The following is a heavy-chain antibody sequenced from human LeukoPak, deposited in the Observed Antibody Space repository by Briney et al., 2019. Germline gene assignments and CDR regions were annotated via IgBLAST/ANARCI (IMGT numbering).Heavy chain of an antibody. J-gene: IGHJ4*02. CDR1: GDSISTYY. D-gene: IGHD3-3*01. V-gene: IGHV4-59*08. CDR2: IYFSGTT. CDR3: ARHGPLYDIWSAQFYFDY. Sequence: NPSETLSLTCTVSGDSISTYYWSWIRQPPGKRLEWIGYIYFSGTTNYNPSLKSRVTISVDTSKNQFSLRLSSVTAADTAVYYCARHGPLYDIWSAQFYFDYWGQGTLVTVSS.